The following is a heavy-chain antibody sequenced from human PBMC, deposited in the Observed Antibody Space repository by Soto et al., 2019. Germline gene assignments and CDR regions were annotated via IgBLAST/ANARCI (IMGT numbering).Heavy chain of an antibody. D-gene: IGHD3-10*01. CDR3: AKAVRIYYYYGMDV. CDR2: ISGSGGST. CDR1: GFTFSSYA. J-gene: IGHJ6*02. Sequence: LRLSCAASGFTFSSYAMSWVRQAPGKGLGWVSAISGSGGSTYYADSVKGRFTISRDNSKNTLYLQMNSLRAEDTAVYYCAKAVRIYYYYGMDVWGQGTTVTVSS. V-gene: IGHV3-23*01.